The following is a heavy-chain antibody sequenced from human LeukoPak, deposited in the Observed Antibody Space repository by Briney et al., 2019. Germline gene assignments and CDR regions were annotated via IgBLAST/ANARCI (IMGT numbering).Heavy chain of an antibody. J-gene: IGHJ4*02. Sequence: SGPTLVKPTQTLTLTCTFSGFSLSTSGVGVGWIRQPPGKALEWLALIYWNDDKRYSPSLKSRLTITKDTSKNQVVLTMTNMDPVDTATYYCAHGFIVPGDHYFDYWGQGTLVTVSS. CDR2: IYWNDDK. V-gene: IGHV2-5*01. CDR3: AHGFIVPGDHYFDY. D-gene: IGHD2-21*01. CDR1: GFSLSTSGVG.